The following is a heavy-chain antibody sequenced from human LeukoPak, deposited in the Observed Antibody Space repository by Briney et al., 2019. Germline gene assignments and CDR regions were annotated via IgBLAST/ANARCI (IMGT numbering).Heavy chain of an antibody. CDR3: ARDQVNDGWFDP. Sequence: GASVKVSCKASGYIFTSYGISWVRQAPGQGLEWMGWISVYNGNTNYAQKFQGRVTMTTDTSTSTAYMELRSLRSDDTAVYYCARDQVNDGWFDPWGQGTLVTVSS. CDR1: GYIFTSYG. V-gene: IGHV1-18*01. J-gene: IGHJ5*02. D-gene: IGHD1-1*01. CDR2: ISVYNGNT.